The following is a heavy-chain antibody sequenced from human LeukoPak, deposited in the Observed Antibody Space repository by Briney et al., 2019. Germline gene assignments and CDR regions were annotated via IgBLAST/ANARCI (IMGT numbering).Heavy chain of an antibody. V-gene: IGHV1-2*02. CDR1: GYTFTGYY. J-gene: IGHJ5*02. D-gene: IGHD3-10*01. CDR3: ARDPTYYYGSGSSGNWFDP. CDR2: INPNRGGT. Sequence: ASVKVSCKASGYTFTGYYMHWVRQAPGQGLEWMGWINPNRGGTYYGQKFQGRVTMTRDTSITTAYIELNRLRSDDTAVYYCARDPTYYYGSGSSGNWFDPWGQGTLVTVSS.